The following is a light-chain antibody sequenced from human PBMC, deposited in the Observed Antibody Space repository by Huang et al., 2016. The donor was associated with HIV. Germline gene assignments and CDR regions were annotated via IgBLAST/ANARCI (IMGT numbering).Light chain of an antibody. CDR2: DAS. CDR3: QQHIDWPT. CDR1: QNVSRY. J-gene: IGKJ1*01. V-gene: IGKV3-11*01. Sequence: VLAQSPATLSLSPGERATLSCRASQNVSRYLAWYQQKAGQTPRLLISDASTRATGITSRFSGSGSGTDFTLTSSSLQSVDSAIYYCQQHIDWPTFGQGTTLE.